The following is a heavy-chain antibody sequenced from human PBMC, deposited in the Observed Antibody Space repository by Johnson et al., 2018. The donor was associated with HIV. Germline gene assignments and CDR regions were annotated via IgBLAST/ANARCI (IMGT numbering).Heavy chain of an antibody. V-gene: IGHV3-30*18. D-gene: IGHD3-9*01. J-gene: IGHJ3*02. Sequence: QVQLVESGGGVVQPGTSLRLSCAASGFTFSNYGMHWVRQAPGKGLAWVAVISYDGSNKYYADSVKGRFTISRDNSKRTLYLQMNSLRAEDTAVYYCAKVKYYDILTGDPGAFDIWGQGTMVTVSS. CDR3: AKVKYYDILTGDPGAFDI. CDR1: GFTFSNYG. CDR2: ISYDGSNK.